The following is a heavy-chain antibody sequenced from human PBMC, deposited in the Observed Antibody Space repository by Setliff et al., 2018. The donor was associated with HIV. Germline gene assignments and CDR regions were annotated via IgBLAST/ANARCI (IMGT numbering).Heavy chain of an antibody. CDR1: GYTFTGHY. Sequence: WASVKVSCKASGYTFTGHYMHWVRQAPGQGPEWMGWINPNSGGPKYAQKFQGRVTITRDTSMTTAYMELNRLTSDDTAVHYCARGYCSGGNCYYENAFDIWGQGTMVTVSS. CDR2: INPNSGGP. J-gene: IGHJ3*02. V-gene: IGHV1-2*02. CDR3: ARGYCSGGNCYYENAFDI. D-gene: IGHD2-15*01.